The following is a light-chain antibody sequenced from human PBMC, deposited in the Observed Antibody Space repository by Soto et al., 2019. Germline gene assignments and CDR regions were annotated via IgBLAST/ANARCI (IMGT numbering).Light chain of an antibody. CDR2: DVT. V-gene: IGLV2-14*01. CDR3: SSFTSSITYV. CDR1: SSDVGGHNA. J-gene: IGLJ1*01. Sequence: QSALTQPVSVSGSPGQSITISCTGTSSDVGGHNAVSWYRQDPGKAPKLVIYDVTNRPSGVSNRFSGSKSGNTASLTISGLQTEDEADYYCSSFTSSITYVFGTGTQLTVL.